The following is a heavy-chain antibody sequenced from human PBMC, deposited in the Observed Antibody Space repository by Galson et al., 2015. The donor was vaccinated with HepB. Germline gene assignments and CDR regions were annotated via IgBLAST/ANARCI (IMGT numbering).Heavy chain of an antibody. Sequence: SLRLSCAASGFTFKNYGMSWVRQAPRKGLEWVSLIGGGGDFITYSNSAKGRFTISRDNSKNTLYLQMNSLTDEDTAVYYCAKDDAVGGGYLDYWGQGILVTVSS. D-gene: IGHD1-26*01. CDR2: IGGGGDFI. CDR1: GFTFKNYG. J-gene: IGHJ4*02. CDR3: AKDDAVGGGYLDY. V-gene: IGHV3-23*01.